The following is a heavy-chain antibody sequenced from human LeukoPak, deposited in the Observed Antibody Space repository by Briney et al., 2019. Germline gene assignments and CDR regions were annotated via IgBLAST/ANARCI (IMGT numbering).Heavy chain of an antibody. CDR1: GYTFTSYD. J-gene: IGHJ6*03. CDR3: ARGCIAVAGTGYYYYYYMDV. CDR2: RNPNSGNT. Sequence: ASVKVSCKASGYTFTSYDINWVRQATGQGLEWRGWRNPNSGNTGYAQKFQRRVTMTRNTSISTAYMELSSLTSEDAAVYYCARGCIAVAGTGYYYYYYMDVWGKGTTVTVSS. D-gene: IGHD6-19*01. V-gene: IGHV1-8*01.